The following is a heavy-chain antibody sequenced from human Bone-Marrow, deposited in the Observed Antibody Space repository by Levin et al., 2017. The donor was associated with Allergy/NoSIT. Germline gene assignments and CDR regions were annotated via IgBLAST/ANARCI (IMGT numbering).Heavy chain of an antibody. Sequence: GESLKISCAASGITFSSFAMGWVRQAPGKGLERVSAISGSADAAFYADSVKGRFIISRDNSKNTLYLQMNSLRVEDMAVYYCTKTHWGGLSGDYADVWGQGTTVTVSS. V-gene: IGHV3-23*01. CDR1: GITFSSFA. J-gene: IGHJ6*02. CDR2: ISGSADAA. D-gene: IGHD3-16*01. CDR3: TKTHWGGLSGDYADV.